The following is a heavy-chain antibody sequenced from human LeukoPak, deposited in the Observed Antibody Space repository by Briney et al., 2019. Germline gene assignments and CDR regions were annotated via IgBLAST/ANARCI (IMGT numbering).Heavy chain of an antibody. CDR3: ARERVGRLFDY. V-gene: IGHV3-7*01. J-gene: IGHJ4*02. CDR2: INQDGSEK. D-gene: IGHD1-26*01. Sequence: PGGSLSLSCAVSGLTFRSYWMSWVRQAPGKGLEWVANINQDGSEKYFVDCVKGRFTISRDNAKSSLHLQMNTLRAEDTAVYYCARERVGRLFDYWGQGTLVTVSS. CDR1: GLTFRSYW.